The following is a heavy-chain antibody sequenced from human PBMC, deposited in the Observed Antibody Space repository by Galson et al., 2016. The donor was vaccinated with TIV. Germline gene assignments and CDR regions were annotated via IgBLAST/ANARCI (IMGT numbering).Heavy chain of an antibody. CDR3: ARARVDIVDAPSAAPGWYFDL. J-gene: IGHJ4*02. CDR2: LNDFGDDT. D-gene: IGHD2-2*01. V-gene: IGHV3-23*01. CDR1: GFTFTTYA. Sequence: SLRLSCAASGFTFTTYAMNWVRQAPGKGLEWLSLLNDFGDDTYYADSVKGRFTISRDNSKHTLSLQLNSLRADDSALYFCARARVDIVDAPSAAPGWYFDLWGQGTLVTVSS.